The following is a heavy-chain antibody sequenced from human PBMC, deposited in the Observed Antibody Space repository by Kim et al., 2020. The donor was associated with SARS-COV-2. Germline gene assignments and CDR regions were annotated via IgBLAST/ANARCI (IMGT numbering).Heavy chain of an antibody. Sequence: GGSLRLSCAASGFTFSSYWMHWVRQAPGKGLVWVSRINSDGSSTSYADSVKGRFTISRDNAKNTLYLQMNSLRAEDTAVYYCARGAYGDYVGYWGQGTLVTVSS. CDR1: GFTFSSYW. D-gene: IGHD4-17*01. J-gene: IGHJ4*02. CDR2: INSDGSST. CDR3: ARGAYGDYVGY. V-gene: IGHV3-74*01.